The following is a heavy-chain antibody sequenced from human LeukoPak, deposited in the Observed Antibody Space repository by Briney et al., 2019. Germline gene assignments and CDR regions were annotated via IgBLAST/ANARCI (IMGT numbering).Heavy chain of an antibody. CDR2: IYHSGST. CDR1: GGSISSTDYY. Sequence: SETLSLTCTVSGGSISSTDYYWGWIRQPPGKGLEWIGSIYHSGSTYYNPSLKSRVTISVDTSKNQFSLKLSSVTAADTAVYYCAGESRGSSWSTIDYWGQGTLVTVSS. D-gene: IGHD6-13*01. V-gene: IGHV4-39*07. J-gene: IGHJ4*02. CDR3: AGESRGSSWSTIDY.